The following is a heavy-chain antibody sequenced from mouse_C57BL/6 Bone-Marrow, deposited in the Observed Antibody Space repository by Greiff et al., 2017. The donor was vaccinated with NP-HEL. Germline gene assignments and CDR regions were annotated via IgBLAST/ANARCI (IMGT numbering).Heavy chain of an antibody. CDR1: GYTFTSYW. V-gene: IGHV1-64*01. CDR3: ARVLVAKDY. D-gene: IGHD1-1*01. Sequence: VQLQQPGAELVKPGASVKLSCKASGYTFTSYWMHWVKQRPGQGLEWIGMIHPNSGSTNYNEKFTSKATLTVDKSSSTAYMQLSSLTSEDSAVYYCARVLVAKDYWGQGTTLTVSS. CDR2: IHPNSGST. J-gene: IGHJ2*01.